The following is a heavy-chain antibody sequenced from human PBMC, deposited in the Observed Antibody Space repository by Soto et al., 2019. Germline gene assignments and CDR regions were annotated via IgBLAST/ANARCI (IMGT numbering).Heavy chain of an antibody. CDR3: TTAASGYDSYGMDV. CDR1: AFTFSNAW. D-gene: IGHD5-12*01. J-gene: IGHJ6*02. CDR2: IKSKTDGGTT. V-gene: IGHV3-15*01. Sequence: PGGSLRLSCAASAFTFSNAWMSWVRQAPGKGLEWVGRIKSKTDGGTTDYAAPVKGRFTISRDDSKNTLYLQMNSLKTEDTAVYYCTTAASGYDSYGMDVWGQGTTVTVSS.